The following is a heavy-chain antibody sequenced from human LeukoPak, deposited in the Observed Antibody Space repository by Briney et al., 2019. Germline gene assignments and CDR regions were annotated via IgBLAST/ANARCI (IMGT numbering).Heavy chain of an antibody. Sequence: GGSLRLSCAASGFTFSSYVMHWVRQAPGKGLEWVAFISYDGSNKYYADSVKGRFTISRDNSKNTLYLQMNNLRAEDTAVYYCAELVITMIGGVWGKGTTVTISS. CDR2: ISYDGSNK. CDR3: AELVITMIGGV. D-gene: IGHD3-10*02. CDR1: GFTFSSYV. J-gene: IGHJ6*04. V-gene: IGHV3-30*03.